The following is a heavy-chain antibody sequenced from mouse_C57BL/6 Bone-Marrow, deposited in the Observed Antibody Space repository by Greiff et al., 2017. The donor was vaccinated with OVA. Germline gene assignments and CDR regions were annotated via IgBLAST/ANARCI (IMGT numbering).Heavy chain of an antibody. CDR1: GYTFTSYD. CDR2: IYPRDGST. J-gene: IGHJ1*03. D-gene: IGHD1-2*01. V-gene: IGHV1-85*01. CDR3: ASIGPLRPWYFDV. Sequence: QVQLQQSGPELVKPGASVKLSCKASGYTFTSYDINWVKQRPGQGLEWIGWIYPRDGSTKYNEKFKGKATLTVDTYSSTAYMELHSLTSEDSAVYFCASIGPLRPWYFDVWGTGTTVTVSS.